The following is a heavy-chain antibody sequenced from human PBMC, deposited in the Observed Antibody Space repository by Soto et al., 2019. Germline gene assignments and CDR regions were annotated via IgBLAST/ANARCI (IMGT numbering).Heavy chain of an antibody. CDR1: GGTFSSYA. Sequence: ASVKVSCKASGGTFSSYAISWVRQAPGQGLEWMGGIIPIFGTANYAQKFQGRATITADESTRTAYMELSSLRSEDTAVYYCARDRIVGATPPHYYGMDVWGQGTTVTVSS. CDR3: ARDRIVGATPPHYYGMDV. CDR2: IIPIFGTA. J-gene: IGHJ6*02. V-gene: IGHV1-69*13. D-gene: IGHD1-26*01.